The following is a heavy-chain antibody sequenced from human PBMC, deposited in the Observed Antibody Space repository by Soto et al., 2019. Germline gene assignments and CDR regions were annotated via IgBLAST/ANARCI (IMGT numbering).Heavy chain of an antibody. CDR3: ARHSGGFMITFGGVGDYFDY. V-gene: IGHV4-39*01. CDR2: IYYSGST. CDR1: GGSISSSSYY. D-gene: IGHD3-16*01. J-gene: IGHJ4*02. Sequence: QLQLQESGPGLVKPSETLSLTCTVSGGSISSSSYYWGWIRQPPGKGLEWIGSIYYSGSTYYNPSLKSRVTISVDTSKNQFSLKLSSVTAADTAVYYCARHSGGFMITFGGVGDYFDYWGQGTLVTVSS.